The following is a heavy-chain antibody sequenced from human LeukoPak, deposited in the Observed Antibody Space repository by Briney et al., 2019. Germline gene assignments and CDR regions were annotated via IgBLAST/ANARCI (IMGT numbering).Heavy chain of an antibody. CDR2: ISGSGGST. CDR1: GFTFSSYG. V-gene: IGHV3-23*01. CDR3: AKESRNSYYYDSSGSDAFDI. J-gene: IGHJ3*02. Sequence: GGSLRLSCAASGFTFSSYGMSWVRQAPGKGLEWVSAISGSGGSTYYADSVKGRFTISRDNSKNTLYLQMNSLRAEDTAVYYCAKESRNSYYYDSSGSDAFDIWGQGTMVTVSS. D-gene: IGHD3-22*01.